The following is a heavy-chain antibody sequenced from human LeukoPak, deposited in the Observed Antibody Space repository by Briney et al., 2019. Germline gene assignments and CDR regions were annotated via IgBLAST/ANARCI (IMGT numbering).Heavy chain of an antibody. J-gene: IGHJ4*02. CDR2: INPNSGGT. CDR1: GYTFTGYY. CDR3: ATGTSAAAGYYFDY. Sequence: ASVKVSCKASGYTFTGYYMHWVRQAPGQGLEWMGWINPNSGGTNYAQKFQGRVTMTEDTSTDTAYMELSSLRSEDTAVYYCATGTSAAAGYYFDYWGQGTLVTVSS. D-gene: IGHD6-13*01. V-gene: IGHV1-2*02.